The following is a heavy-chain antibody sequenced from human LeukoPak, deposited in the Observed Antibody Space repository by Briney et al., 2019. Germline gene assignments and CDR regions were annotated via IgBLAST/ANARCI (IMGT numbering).Heavy chain of an antibody. CDR1: GFTFSSYA. V-gene: IGHV3-23*01. D-gene: IGHD1-20*01. J-gene: IGHJ4*02. CDR2: ISGSGAST. CDR3: ARDLTAYDTPY. Sequence: GGSLRLSCAASGFTFSSYAMSWVRQAPGKGLEWVSAISGSGASTYYADSVKGRFTISRDNSKNTLYLQMNSLRAEDTAVYYCARDLTAYDTPYWGQGTLVTVSS.